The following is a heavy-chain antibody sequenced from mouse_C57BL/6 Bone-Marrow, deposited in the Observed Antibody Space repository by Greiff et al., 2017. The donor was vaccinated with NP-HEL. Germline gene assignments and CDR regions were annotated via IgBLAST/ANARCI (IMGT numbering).Heavy chain of an antibody. Sequence: ESGPGILQPSQTLSLTCSFSGFSLSTFGMGVGWIRQPSGKGLEWLVHIWWDDDKYYNPALKSRLTISKDTSKNQVFLKIANVDTADTATYYCARPYDGYLWYFDVWGTGTTVTVSS. J-gene: IGHJ1*03. V-gene: IGHV8-8*01. CDR2: IWWDDDK. CDR1: GFSLSTFGMG. D-gene: IGHD2-3*01. CDR3: ARPYDGYLWYFDV.